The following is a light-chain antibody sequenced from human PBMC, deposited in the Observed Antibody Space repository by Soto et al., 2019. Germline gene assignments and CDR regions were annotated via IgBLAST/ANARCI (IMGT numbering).Light chain of an antibody. CDR3: KEFRCFPLK. CDR1: QTVRNNY. J-gene: IGKJ4*02. Sequence: EIVMTQSPATLSVSPGERATLSCRASQTVRNNYLAWYQQKPGQAPRLLIYDASSRATGIPDRFSGGGSGTDFTLTISGLEPEDLAVYFWKEFRCFPLKFGGGTKVDIK. CDR2: DAS. V-gene: IGKV3-20*01.